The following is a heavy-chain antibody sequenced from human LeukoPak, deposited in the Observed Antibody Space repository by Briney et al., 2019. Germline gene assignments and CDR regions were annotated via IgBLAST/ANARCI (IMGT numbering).Heavy chain of an antibody. CDR3: TRDRDGSGYPFRY. Sequence: SETLFLTCDDHRASFSGYFWSWIRQRPWKGLGWIGEVNHRGNINYNPSLKSRVSISVDTSKNHYSLKLTSVTAADTAVYYCTRDRDGSGYPFRYWGQGTLATVSS. D-gene: IGHD3-10*01. V-gene: IGHV4-34*01. J-gene: IGHJ4*02. CDR2: VNHRGNI. CDR1: RASFSGYF.